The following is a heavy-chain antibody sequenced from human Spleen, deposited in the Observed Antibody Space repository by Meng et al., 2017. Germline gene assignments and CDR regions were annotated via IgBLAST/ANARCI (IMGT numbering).Heavy chain of an antibody. CDR2: INTDGSST. D-gene: IGHD3-22*01. CDR3: ARVRITMIVVGGAIDY. J-gene: IGHJ4*02. Sequence: GSLKISCTASGFTFSSYWMHWVRQAPGKGPVWVSRINTDGSSTDYADSVKGRFTISRDNSKNTLYLQMNRLRAEDTAVYYCARVRITMIVVGGAIDYWGQGTLVTVSS. V-gene: IGHV3-74*01. CDR1: GFTFSSYW.